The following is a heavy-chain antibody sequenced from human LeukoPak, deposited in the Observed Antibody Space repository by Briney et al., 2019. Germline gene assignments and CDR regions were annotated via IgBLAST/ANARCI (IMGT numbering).Heavy chain of an antibody. Sequence: GGSLRPSCAASGFTFSSYAMSWVRQAPGKGLEWVSAISGSGGSTYYADSVKGRFTISRDNSKNTLYLQMNSLRAEDTAVYYCAKEYCSSTSCYSHDWGQGTLVTVSS. J-gene: IGHJ4*02. CDR1: GFTFSSYA. V-gene: IGHV3-23*01. CDR2: ISGSGGST. D-gene: IGHD2-2*01. CDR3: AKEYCSSTSCYSHD.